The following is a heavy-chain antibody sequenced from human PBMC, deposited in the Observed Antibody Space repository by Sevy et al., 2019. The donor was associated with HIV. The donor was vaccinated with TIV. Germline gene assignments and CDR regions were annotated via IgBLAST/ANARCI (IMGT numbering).Heavy chain of an antibody. J-gene: IGHJ6*03. V-gene: IGHV4-39*01. Sequence: SETLSLTCTVSGGSISSSSYYWGWIRQPPGKGLEWIGSIYYSGSTYYNPSLKSRVTISVDTSKNQFSLKLSSVTAADTAVYYCASTGDSAYYMDVWGKGTTVTVSS. CDR1: GGSISSSSYY. CDR3: ASTGDSAYYMDV. D-gene: IGHD7-27*01. CDR2: IYYSGST.